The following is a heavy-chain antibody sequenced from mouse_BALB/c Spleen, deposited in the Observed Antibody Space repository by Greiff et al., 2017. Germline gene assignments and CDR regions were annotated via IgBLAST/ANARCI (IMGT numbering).Heavy chain of an antibody. Sequence: EVQLQQSGTVLARPGASVKMSCKASGYTFTSYWMHWVKQRPGQGLEWIGAIYPGNSDTSYNQKFKGKAKLTAVTSTSTAYMELSSLTNEDSAVYYCTRYYYGRSYAMDYGGQGTSVTVSS. J-gene: IGHJ4*01. CDR1: GYTFTSYW. CDR2: IYPGNSDT. CDR3: TRYYYGRSYAMDY. D-gene: IGHD1-1*01. V-gene: IGHV1-5*01.